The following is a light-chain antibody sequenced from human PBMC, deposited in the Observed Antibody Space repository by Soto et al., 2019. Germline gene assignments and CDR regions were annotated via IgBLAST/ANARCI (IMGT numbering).Light chain of an antibody. CDR2: KAS. Sequence: DIQMTQSPSTLSASVGDRVTITCRASQSINNWLAWYQQKPGKAPKLLIYKASTLESGVPSRFSGSGSGTEFTLTISSLQPDDLATYHCQQYNSYALTFGGGTKVEIK. V-gene: IGKV1-5*03. CDR3: QQYNSYALT. CDR1: QSINNW. J-gene: IGKJ4*01.